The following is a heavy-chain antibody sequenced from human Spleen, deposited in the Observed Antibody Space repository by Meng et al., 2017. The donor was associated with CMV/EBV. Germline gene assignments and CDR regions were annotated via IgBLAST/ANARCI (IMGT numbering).Heavy chain of an antibody. V-gene: IGHV3-21*01. J-gene: IGHJ6*02. CDR1: GFTFSSYS. CDR2: ISSSSSYI. Sequence: GESLKISCAASGFTFSSYSMNWVRQAPGKGLEWVSSISSSSSYIYYADSVKGRFTISRDNAKNSLYLQMNSLRAEDTAVYYCARDPLGSSGWFSVIGMDVWGQGTTVTVTS. CDR3: ARDPLGSSGWFSVIGMDV. D-gene: IGHD6-19*01.